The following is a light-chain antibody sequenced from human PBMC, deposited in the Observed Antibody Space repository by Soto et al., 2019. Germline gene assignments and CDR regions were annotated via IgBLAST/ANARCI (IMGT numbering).Light chain of an antibody. Sequence: QSALTQPPSASGSPGQSVTISCTGTSSDISDNKYVSWFQQHPGKAPKVLVCEVNKRASGVPDRFSGSKSGNTASLTVSGLRADDEADYYCNSYVGSNNYVFGTGTKVTVL. V-gene: IGLV2-8*01. CDR2: EVN. CDR3: NSYVGSNNYV. J-gene: IGLJ1*01. CDR1: SSDISDNKY.